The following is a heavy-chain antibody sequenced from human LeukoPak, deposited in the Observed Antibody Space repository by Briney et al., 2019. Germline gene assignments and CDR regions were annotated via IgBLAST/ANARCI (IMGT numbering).Heavy chain of an antibody. J-gene: IGHJ6*03. V-gene: IGHV1-2*02. Sequence: ASVKVSCKASGYTFTGYYMHWVRQAPGQGLEWMGWINPNSGGTNYAQKFQGRVTMTRDTSTSTAYMELSRLRSDDTAVYYCARDQPYSSGWNYYYYYYMDVWGKGTTVTVSS. CDR3: ARDQPYSSGWNYYYYYYMDV. D-gene: IGHD6-19*01. CDR1: GYTFTGYY. CDR2: INPNSGGT.